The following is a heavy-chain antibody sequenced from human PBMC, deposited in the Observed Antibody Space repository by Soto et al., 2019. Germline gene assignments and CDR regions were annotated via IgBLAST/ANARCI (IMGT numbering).Heavy chain of an antibody. V-gene: IGHV4-34*01. CDR3: ARGRTTVVTH. CDR2: INHSGST. J-gene: IGHJ4*02. D-gene: IGHD4-17*01. CDR1: GGSFSGYY. Sequence: PSETLSLTCAVYGGSFSGYYWSWIRQPPGKGLEWIGEINHSGSTNYNPSLKSRVTISVDTSKNQFSLKLSSVTAADTAVYYCARGRTTVVTHWGQGTLVTVSS.